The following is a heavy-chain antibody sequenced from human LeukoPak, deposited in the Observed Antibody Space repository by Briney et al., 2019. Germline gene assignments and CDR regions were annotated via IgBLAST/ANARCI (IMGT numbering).Heavy chain of an antibody. CDR3: VSFYETY. CDR1: GNFW. D-gene: IGHD2-2*01. V-gene: IGHV3-74*01. CDR2: INSDGSWT. J-gene: IGHJ4*02. Sequence: GGSLRLSCAASGNFWMHWVRQAPGKGLVWVSHINSDGSWTSYADSVKGRFTISKDNAKNTVYLQMNNLRAEDTAVYYCVSFYETYWGRGTLVTVPS.